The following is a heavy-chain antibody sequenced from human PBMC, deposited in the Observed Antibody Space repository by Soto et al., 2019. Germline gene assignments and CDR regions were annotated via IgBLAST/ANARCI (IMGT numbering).Heavy chain of an antibody. Sequence: QVQLQESGPGLVKPSDTLSLTCAVSGHSISSSNWWGWIRQPPGKGLEWIGCVYYSGNTYYNPSLKSRVTMSVDTSKNQFSLKLSSVTAVDTAIYYCARTPEDQTSGGPFDYWGQGTLVTVSS. CDR3: ARTPEDQTSGGPFDY. CDR2: VYYSGNT. CDR1: GHSISSSNW. V-gene: IGHV4-28*01. D-gene: IGHD1-1*01. J-gene: IGHJ4*02.